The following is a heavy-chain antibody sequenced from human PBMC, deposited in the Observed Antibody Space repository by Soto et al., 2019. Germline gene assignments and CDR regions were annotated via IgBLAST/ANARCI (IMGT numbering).Heavy chain of an antibody. Sequence: ASVKVSCKASGYNFTTYYIHWVRQAPGQGLEWMGVINPGGGSTNYAQKFKGRLTVTADTSASTVYMELSSLTSEDTAVYYCARATAVGATVRHFSDYWGQGTLVTVPS. CDR3: ARATAVGATVRHFSDY. V-gene: IGHV1-46*01. CDR1: GYNFTTYY. J-gene: IGHJ4*01. CDR2: INPGGGST. D-gene: IGHD1-26*01.